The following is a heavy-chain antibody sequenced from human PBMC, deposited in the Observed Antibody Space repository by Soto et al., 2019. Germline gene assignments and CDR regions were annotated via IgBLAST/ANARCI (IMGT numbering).Heavy chain of an antibody. CDR1: GYTFTSYA. D-gene: IGHD2-2*01. V-gene: IGHV1-3*01. CDR2: INAGNGNT. CDR3: AREYDIVVVPAAMVDWFDP. Sequence: GASVKVSCKASGYTFTSYAMHWVRQAPGQRLEWMGWINAGNGNTKYSQKIQGRVTITRDTSASTAYMELSSLRSEDTAVYYCAREYDIVVVPAAMVDWFDPWGQGTLVTVSS. J-gene: IGHJ5*02.